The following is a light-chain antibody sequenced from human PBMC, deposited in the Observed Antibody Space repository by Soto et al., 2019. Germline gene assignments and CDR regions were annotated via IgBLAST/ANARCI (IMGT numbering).Light chain of an antibody. Sequence: EIVMTQAPATLSVSPGERVILSCRASQSASSNLAWYQQNPGQAPRLLIYAVSARATGIPARVSGSGSGTEFTLTINSLQSDDFSLYFCHQYNTWPYTFGQVTKLEIK. CDR3: HQYNTWPYT. V-gene: IGKV3-15*01. CDR2: AVS. J-gene: IGKJ2*01. CDR1: QSASSN.